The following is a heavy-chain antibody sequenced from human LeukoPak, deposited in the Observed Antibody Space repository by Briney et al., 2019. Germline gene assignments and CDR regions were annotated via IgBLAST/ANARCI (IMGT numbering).Heavy chain of an antibody. CDR3: ARDGHYYDSSGYLDY. J-gene: IGHJ4*02. CDR2: ISSSSSYI. Sequence: GGSLRLSCAASGFTFSSYSMNWVRQAPGKGLEWVSSISSSSSYIYYADSVKGRFTISRDNAKNSPYLQMNSLRAEDTAVYYCARDGHYYDSSGYLDYWGQGTLVTVSS. D-gene: IGHD3-22*01. CDR1: GFTFSSYS. V-gene: IGHV3-21*01.